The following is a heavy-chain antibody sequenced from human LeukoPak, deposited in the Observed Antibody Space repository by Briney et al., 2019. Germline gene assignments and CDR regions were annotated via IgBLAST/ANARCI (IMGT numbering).Heavy chain of an antibody. V-gene: IGHV4-39*07. D-gene: IGHD1-26*01. CDR2: IYYSGST. Sequence: KPSETLSCTCTVSAGSISSSSYYWGWIRQPPGKGLESIGSIYYSGSTNYNPSLMSRVTISLATSKHQFSLKLSSVTAAATAVYYCARGGRSSGSYYDTGPRRSSAPDYWGQGTLVTVSS. CDR1: AGSISSSSYY. J-gene: IGHJ4*02. CDR3: ARGGRSSGSYYDTGPRRSSAPDY.